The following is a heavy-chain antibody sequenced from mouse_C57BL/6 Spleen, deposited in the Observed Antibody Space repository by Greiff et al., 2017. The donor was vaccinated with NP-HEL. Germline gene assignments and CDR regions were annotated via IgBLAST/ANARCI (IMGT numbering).Heavy chain of an antibody. V-gene: IGHV1-69*01. Sequence: QVQLKQPGAELVMPGASVKLSCKASGYTFTSYWMHWVKQRPGQGLEWIGEIDPSDSYTNYNQKFKGQSTLTVDKSSSTAYMQLSSLTSEDSAVYYCAAIITTVPAWFAYWGQGTLGTVSA. CDR2: IDPSDSYT. CDR3: AAIITTVPAWFAY. J-gene: IGHJ3*01. CDR1: GYTFTSYW. D-gene: IGHD1-1*01.